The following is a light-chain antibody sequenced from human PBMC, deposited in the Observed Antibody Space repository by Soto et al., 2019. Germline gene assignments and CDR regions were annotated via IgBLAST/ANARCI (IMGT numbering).Light chain of an antibody. CDR2: KAS. CDR1: QSISSW. J-gene: IGKJ2*01. V-gene: IGKV1-5*03. CDR3: QQYNSYRMYT. Sequence: DIQMTQSPSTLSASVGDRVTITCRASQSISSWLAWYQQKPGKVPKLLIYKASSLESGVPSRLSGSGSGTEFTLTISSLQPDDFATYYCQQYNSYRMYTFGQGTKLQIK.